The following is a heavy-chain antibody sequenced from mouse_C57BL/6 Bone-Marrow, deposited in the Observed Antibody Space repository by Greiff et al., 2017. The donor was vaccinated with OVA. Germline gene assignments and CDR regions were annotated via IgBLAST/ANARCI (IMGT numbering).Heavy chain of an antibody. CDR3: ARHPNWETWYFDV. CDR2: ISYSGST. D-gene: IGHD4-1*01. CDR1: GYSITSDY. V-gene: IGHV3-8*01. J-gene: IGHJ1*03. Sequence: DVKLQESGPGLAKPSQTLSLTCSVTGYSITSDYWNWIRKFPGNKLEYMGYISYSGSTYYNPSLKSRISITRDTSKNQYYLQLNSVTTEDTATYYCARHPNWETWYFDVWGTGTTVTVSS.